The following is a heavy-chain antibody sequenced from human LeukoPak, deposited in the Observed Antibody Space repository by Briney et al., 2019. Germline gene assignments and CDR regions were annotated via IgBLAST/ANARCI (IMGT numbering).Heavy chain of an antibody. CDR2: IYYSGST. J-gene: IGHJ5*02. D-gene: IGHD1-26*01. CDR3: ARGPVAGINWFDP. V-gene: IGHV4-31*03. Sequence: SETLSLTCTVSGGSISTGGYYWSWIRQHPGKGLEWIGYIYYSGSTYYNPSLKSRVTISIDTSKNHFSLKLTSVTAADTAVYYCARGPVAGINWFDPWGQGTLVTVSS. CDR1: GGSISTGGYY.